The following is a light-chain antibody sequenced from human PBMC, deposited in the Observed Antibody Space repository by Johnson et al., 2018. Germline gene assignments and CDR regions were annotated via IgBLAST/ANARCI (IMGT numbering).Light chain of an antibody. Sequence: QSVLTQPPSVSAAPGQKVTISCSGSSSNIGNNYVSWYQQLPGTAPKLLIYENNKRPSGIPDRFFGSKSGTSATLGINGLQPGDEADYYCGTWDSSLSAGNVFGTGTKVTVL. V-gene: IGLV1-51*02. J-gene: IGLJ1*01. CDR1: SSNIGNNY. CDR2: ENN. CDR3: GTWDSSLSAGNV.